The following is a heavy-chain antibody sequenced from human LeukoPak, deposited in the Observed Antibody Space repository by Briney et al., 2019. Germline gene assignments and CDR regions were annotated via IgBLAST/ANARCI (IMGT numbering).Heavy chain of an antibody. CDR3: AREPMVRGVISN. CDR2: ISISGTAI. V-gene: IGHV3-11*04. J-gene: IGHJ3*01. CDR1: GFTFTDYY. D-gene: IGHD3-10*01. Sequence: GGSLRLSCATSGFTFTDYYMSWIRQAPGKGLEWVSYISISGTAIYYADSVKGRFTISRDNSKNTLYLQMNSLRAEDTAVYYCAREPMVRGVISNWGQGTMVTVSS.